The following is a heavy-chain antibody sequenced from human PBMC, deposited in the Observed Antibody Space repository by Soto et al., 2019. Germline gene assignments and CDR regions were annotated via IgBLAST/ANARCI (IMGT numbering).Heavy chain of an antibody. V-gene: IGHV3-23*01. CDR3: AKDVRQQLVSPPDY. CDR2: ISGSGGST. Sequence: GGSLRLSCAASGFTFSSYAMSWVRQAPGKGLEWVSAISGSGGSTYYADSVKGRFTISRDNSKNMLYLQMNSLRAEDTAVYYCAKDVRQQLVSPPDYWGQGTLVTVSS. J-gene: IGHJ4*02. D-gene: IGHD6-13*01. CDR1: GFTFSSYA.